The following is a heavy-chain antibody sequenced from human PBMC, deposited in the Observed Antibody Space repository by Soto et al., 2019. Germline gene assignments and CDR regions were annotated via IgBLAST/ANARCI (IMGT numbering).Heavy chain of an antibody. J-gene: IGHJ5*02. CDR1: GFTFRRYA. CDR2: ISGSGGST. Sequence: EVQLLESGGGLVQPGGSLRLSCAASGFTFRRYAMSWVRQAPGKGLEWVSGISGSGGSTYYADSVKGRFTISRDISKNAFELQMNSLRAEDTAVYYCANNGYCSGGGWFDPWGQGALVTVSS. CDR3: ANNGYCSGGGWFDP. V-gene: IGHV3-23*01. D-gene: IGHD6-19*01.